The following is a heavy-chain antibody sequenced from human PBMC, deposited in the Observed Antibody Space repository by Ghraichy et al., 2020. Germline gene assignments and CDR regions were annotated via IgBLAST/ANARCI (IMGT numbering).Heavy chain of an antibody. CDR2: IYHSGST. J-gene: IGHJ4*02. V-gene: IGHV4-38-2*02. CDR3: ASEGGTTGRFVDY. D-gene: IGHD1-1*01. Sequence: SETLSLTCTVSGYSISSGYYWGWIRQPPGKGLEWIGSIYHSGSTYYNPSLKSRVTISVDTSKNQFSLKLSSVTAADTAVYYCASEGGTTGRFVDYWGQGTLVTVSS. CDR1: GYSISSGYY.